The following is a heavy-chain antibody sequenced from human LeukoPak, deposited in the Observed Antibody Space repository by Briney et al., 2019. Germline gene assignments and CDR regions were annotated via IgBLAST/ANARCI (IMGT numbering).Heavy chain of an antibody. CDR2: IWNSGST. CDR1: GDSISSRTYY. J-gene: IGHJ5*02. Sequence: PSQTLSLTCSVSGDSISSRTYYWTWIRQYPEKGLEWIGYIWNSGSTNYNPSLKSRVTVSVDTSKNQFSLTLTSVTAADTALYYCAADVSSTFPNWIDPWGQGIPVTVSS. V-gene: IGHV4-31*03. D-gene: IGHD6-6*01. CDR3: AADVSSTFPNWIDP.